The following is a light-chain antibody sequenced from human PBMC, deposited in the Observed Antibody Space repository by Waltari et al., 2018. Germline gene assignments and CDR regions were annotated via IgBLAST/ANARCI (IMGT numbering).Light chain of an antibody. J-gene: IGKJ3*01. CDR3: QQYYSTLPT. CDR2: WAS. V-gene: IGKV4-1*01. CDR1: QSVLYSSNNKNY. Sequence: DIVMTQSPDSLTVSLGERATINCKSSQSVLYSSNNKNYLAWYQQKPGQPPKLLIYWASTREPGVPDRFGGSGSGTDFTLTISSLQAEDVAVYYCQQYYSTLPTFGPGTKVDIK.